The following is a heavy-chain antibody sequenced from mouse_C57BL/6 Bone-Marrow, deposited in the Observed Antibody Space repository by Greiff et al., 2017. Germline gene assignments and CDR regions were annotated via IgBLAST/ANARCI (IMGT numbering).Heavy chain of an antibody. Sequence: VQLKQSGAELVRPGASVKLSCTASGFNIKDDYMHWVKQRPEQGREWIGWIDPENGDTEYASKFQGKATITADTSSNTAYLQLSSLTSEDTAVYYCTTPFYYYGSRRFDYWGQGTTLTVSS. V-gene: IGHV14-4*01. CDR2: IDPENGDT. CDR3: TTPFYYYGSRRFDY. J-gene: IGHJ2*01. D-gene: IGHD1-1*01. CDR1: GFNIKDDY.